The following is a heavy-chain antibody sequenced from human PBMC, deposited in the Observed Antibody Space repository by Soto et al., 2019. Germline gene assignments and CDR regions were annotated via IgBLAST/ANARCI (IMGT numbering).Heavy chain of an antibody. V-gene: IGHV3-15*01. CDR3: TSYGVYSYGWVHYYYGMDV. J-gene: IGHJ6*02. CDR2: IKSKTDGGTT. Sequence: EVQLVESGGGLVKPGGSLRLSCAASGFTFSNAWMSWVRQAPGKGLEWVGRIKSKTDGGTTDYAAPVKGRFTISRDDSKNTLYLQMNSLKTEDTAVYYCTSYGVYSYGWVHYYYGMDVWGQGTTVTVSS. CDR1: GFTFSNAW. D-gene: IGHD5-18*01.